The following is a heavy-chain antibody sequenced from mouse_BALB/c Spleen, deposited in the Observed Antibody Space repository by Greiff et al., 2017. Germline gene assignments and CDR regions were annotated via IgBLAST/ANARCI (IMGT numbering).Heavy chain of an antibody. J-gene: IGHJ4*01. Sequence: QVQLKESGPGLVAPSQSLSITCTVSGFSLTSYGVHWVRQPPGKGLEWLGVIWDGGSTNYNSALMSRLSISKDNSKSQVFLKMNSLQTDDTAMYYCARVTTVEGYYYAMDYWGQGTSVTVSS. V-gene: IGHV2-9*02. CDR2: IWDGGST. CDR1: GFSLTSYG. D-gene: IGHD1-1*01. CDR3: ARVTTVEGYYYAMDY.